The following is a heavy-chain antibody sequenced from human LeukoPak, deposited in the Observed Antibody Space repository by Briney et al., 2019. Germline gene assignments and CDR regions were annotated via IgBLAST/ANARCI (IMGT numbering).Heavy chain of an antibody. CDR2: VTGTGDRT. Sequence: PSETLSLTCTVSGGSISSSSYYWGWIRQPPGKGLEWVSGVTGTGDRTLYADSVRGRFTISRDNFKNTLFLEMRRLRADDTAFYYCAKDLSNFGDPGYFDHWGQGDLVTVSS. CDR3: AKDLSNFGDPGYFDH. CDR1: GGSISSSSYY. J-gene: IGHJ5*02. D-gene: IGHD4-17*01. V-gene: IGHV3-23*01.